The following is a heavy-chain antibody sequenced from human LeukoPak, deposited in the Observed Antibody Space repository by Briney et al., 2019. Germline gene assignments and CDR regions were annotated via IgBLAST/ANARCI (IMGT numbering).Heavy chain of an antibody. CDR3: ARGTGDYRLGSVSADY. CDR2: ITGSGATT. J-gene: IGHJ4*02. D-gene: IGHD4-17*01. Sequence: PGGSLRLSCAASGFTFSSYAMHWVRQAPGKGLEWVSTITGSGATTYYADSVKGRFTISRDISKNTLYLYLQMNSLRAEDTAVYYCARGTGDYRLGSVSADYWGQGTLVTVSS. CDR1: GFTFSSYA. V-gene: IGHV3-23*01.